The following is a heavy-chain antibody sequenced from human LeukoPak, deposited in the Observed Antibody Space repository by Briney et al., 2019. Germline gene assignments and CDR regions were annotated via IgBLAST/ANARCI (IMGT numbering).Heavy chain of an antibody. CDR2: ISGSGGST. V-gene: IGHV3-23*01. Sequence: GGSLRLSCAASGFTFSSYAMSWVRQAPGKGLEWVSAISGSGGSTYYADSVKGRFTISRDNSKNTLYLQINSLTPEDTAVYYCAKEPQYITIFGVVIPTGYWGQGTLVTVSS. CDR1: GFTFSSYA. D-gene: IGHD3-3*01. CDR3: AKEPQYITIFGVVIPTGY. J-gene: IGHJ4*02.